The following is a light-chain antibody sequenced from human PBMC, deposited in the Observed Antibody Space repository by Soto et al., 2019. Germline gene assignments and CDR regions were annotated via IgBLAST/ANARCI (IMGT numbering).Light chain of an antibody. V-gene: IGKV1-39*01. J-gene: IGKJ1*01. Sequence: DIQMTQSPSLLSASIGDRVTITCRASQHIATSLSWFQHKVGKASTLLIYGASALQSGVPSRFSGSGSGTHFTLTISGLQPEDFATYYCQQSSSVPRTFGQGTRVDLK. CDR1: QHIATS. CDR2: GAS. CDR3: QQSSSVPRT.